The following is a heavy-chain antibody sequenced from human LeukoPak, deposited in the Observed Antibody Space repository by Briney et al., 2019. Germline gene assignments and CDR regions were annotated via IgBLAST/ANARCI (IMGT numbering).Heavy chain of an antibody. V-gene: IGHV1-2*02. CDR1: GYTFTGYY. CDR2: INPNSGGT. D-gene: IGHD2-15*01. CDR3: AREGPVVMGPDY. J-gene: IGHJ4*02. Sequence: ASVKVSCKASGYTFTGYYMHWVRQAPGQGLEWMGWINPNSGGTNYAQKFQGRVTMTRDASISTAYMELSRLRSDDTAVYYCAREGPVVMGPDYWGQGTLVTVSS.